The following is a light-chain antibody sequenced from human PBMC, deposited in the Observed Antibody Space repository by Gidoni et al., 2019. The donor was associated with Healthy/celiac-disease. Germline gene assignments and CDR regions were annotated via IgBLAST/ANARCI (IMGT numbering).Light chain of an antibody. V-gene: IGKV3-20*01. CDR1: QSVSSSY. Sequence: IVLTQSRGSLSLSQGERATLSCSASQSVSSSYLAWYQQKPGQAPRLLIYGASSMATGIPDRFSGSGSGTDFTLTISRLEPEDFAVYYCQQYGSSPWTFXXXTKVEIK. J-gene: IGKJ1*01. CDR2: GAS. CDR3: QQYGSSPWT.